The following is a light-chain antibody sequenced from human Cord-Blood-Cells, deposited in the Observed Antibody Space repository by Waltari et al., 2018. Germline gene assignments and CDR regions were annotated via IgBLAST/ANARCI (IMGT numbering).Light chain of an antibody. CDR2: GAS. Sequence: EIVLTQSPGTLSLSPGERATLSCRASQSVSSSYLAGDQQKPGQAPRRLIYGASSRATGIPDRFSGSGSGTDFTLTISRLEPEDFAVYYCQQYGSSPPTFGQGTKLEIK. J-gene: IGKJ2*01. V-gene: IGKV3-20*01. CDR3: QQYGSSPPT. CDR1: QSVSSSY.